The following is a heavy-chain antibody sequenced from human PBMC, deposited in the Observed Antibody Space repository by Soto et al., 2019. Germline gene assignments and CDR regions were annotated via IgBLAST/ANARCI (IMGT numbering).Heavy chain of an antibody. CDR3: ARAWENWNDFFDP. J-gene: IGHJ5*02. CDR1: GFTFSDYY. V-gene: IGHV3-11*01. Sequence: GGSLRLSCAASGFTFSDYYMSWIRQAPGKGLEWVSYISSSGSTIYYADSVKGRFTISRANAKNSLYLQMNSLRAEDTAVYYCARAWENWNDFFDPWGQGTLVTVSS. D-gene: IGHD1-1*01. CDR2: ISSSGSTI.